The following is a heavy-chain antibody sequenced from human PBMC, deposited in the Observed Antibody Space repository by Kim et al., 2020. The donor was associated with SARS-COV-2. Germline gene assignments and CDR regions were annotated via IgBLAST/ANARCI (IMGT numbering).Heavy chain of an antibody. CDR2: INHSGST. V-gene: IGHV4-34*01. CDR1: GGSFSGYY. D-gene: IGHD3-22*01. CDR3: ARGVYYYDSSGYRPSFDY. Sequence: SETLSLTCAVYGGSFSGYYWSWIRQPPGKGLEWIGEINHSGSTNYNPSLKSRVTISVDTSKNQFSLKLSSVTAADTAVYYCARGVYYYDSSGYRPSFDYWGQGTLVTVSS. J-gene: IGHJ4*02.